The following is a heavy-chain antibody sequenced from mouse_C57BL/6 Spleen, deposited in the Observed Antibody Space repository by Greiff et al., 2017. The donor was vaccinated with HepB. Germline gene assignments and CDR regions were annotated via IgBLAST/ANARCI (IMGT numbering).Heavy chain of an antibody. V-gene: IGHV1-82*01. CDR1: GYAFSSSW. Sequence: VQLKQSGPELVKPGASVKISCKASGYAFSSSWMNWVKQRPGKGLEWIGRIYPGDGDTNYNGKFKGKATLTADKSSSTAYMQLSSLTSEDSAVYFCASYGSQYYFDYWGQGTTLTVSS. J-gene: IGHJ2*01. CDR3: ASYGSQYYFDY. D-gene: IGHD1-1*01. CDR2: IYPGDGDT.